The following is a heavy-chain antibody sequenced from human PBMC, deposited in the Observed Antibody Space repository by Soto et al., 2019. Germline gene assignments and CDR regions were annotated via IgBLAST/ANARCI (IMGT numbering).Heavy chain of an antibody. CDR2: ISGSGGST. CDR3: ARNDGITRYYYYGMDV. CDR1: GFTFSSYA. J-gene: IGHJ6*02. D-gene: IGHD1-1*01. V-gene: IGHV3-23*01. Sequence: PGGSLRLSCAASGFTFSSYAMSWVRQAPGKGLEWVSAISGSGGSTYYADSVKGRFTISRDNSKNTLYLQMNSLRAEDTAVYYCARNDGITRYYYYGMDVWGQGTTVTVSS.